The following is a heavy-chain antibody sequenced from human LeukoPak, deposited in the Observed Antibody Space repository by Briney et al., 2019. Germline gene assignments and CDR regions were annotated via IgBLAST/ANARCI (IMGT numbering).Heavy chain of an antibody. Sequence: KSSETLSLTCTVSGGSISNYHWSWIRQPAGKGLEWIGQIHTSGSTNYNPPLKSRVTMSIDTTEDQVSLTIRSVTAADTAFYYCARRDISSGWSFEYWGQGTLVTVSS. V-gene: IGHV4-4*07. CDR2: IHTSGST. CDR3: ARRDISSGWSFEY. J-gene: IGHJ4*02. D-gene: IGHD6-19*01. CDR1: GGSISNYH.